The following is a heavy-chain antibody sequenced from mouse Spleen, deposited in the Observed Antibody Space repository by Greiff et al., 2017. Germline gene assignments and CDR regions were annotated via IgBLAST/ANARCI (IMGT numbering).Heavy chain of an antibody. D-gene: IGHD2-5*01. J-gene: IGHJ2*01. CDR1: GYTFTSYW. Sequence: VQLQQPGAELVRPGSSVMLSCKASGYTFTSYWMDWVKQRPGQGLEWIGNIYPSDSETHYNQKFKDKATLTVDKSSSTAYMQLSSLTSEDSAVYYCARDSNYDFDYWGQGTTLTVSS. CDR3: ARDSNYDFDY. CDR2: IYPSDSET. V-gene: IGHV1-61*01.